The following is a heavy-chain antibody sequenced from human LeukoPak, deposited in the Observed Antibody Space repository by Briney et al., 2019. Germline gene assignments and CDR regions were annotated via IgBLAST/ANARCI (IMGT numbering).Heavy chain of an antibody. CDR1: GFTFSSYR. V-gene: IGHV3-21*01. CDR3: AGIYYGSGSFDY. D-gene: IGHD3-10*01. CDR2: ISSSSSYI. Sequence: GGSLRLSCAASGFTFSSYRMNRVRQAPGEGLEWVSSISSSSSYIYYADSVKGRFTISRDNAKNSLYLQMNSLRAEDTAVYYCAGIYYGSGSFDYWGQGTLVTVSS. J-gene: IGHJ4*02.